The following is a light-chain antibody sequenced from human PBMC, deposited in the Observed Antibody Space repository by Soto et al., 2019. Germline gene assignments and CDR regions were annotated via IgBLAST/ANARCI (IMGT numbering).Light chain of an antibody. CDR1: QSVSSN. Sequence: EIVMTQSPATLSVSPGESATLSCRASQSVSSNLAWYQQKPSQAPRLLIYGASTRATGIPARFSGRGSATEFTLTISSLQSEDCAVYYCQQCNDRPHTFGQGTKLEIK. CDR2: GAS. V-gene: IGKV3-15*01. J-gene: IGKJ2*01. CDR3: QQCNDRPHT.